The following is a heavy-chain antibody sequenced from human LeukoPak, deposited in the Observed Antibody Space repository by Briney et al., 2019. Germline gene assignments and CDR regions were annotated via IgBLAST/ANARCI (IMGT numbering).Heavy chain of an antibody. D-gene: IGHD3-10*01. J-gene: IGHJ5*02. CDR1: GASISSHY. Sequence: PSETLSLTCTVSGASISSHYWSWVRQSPGRGLEWIAYIYHSGDINYNPSLKSRVTISVDTSKNQVSLKLTSVTAADTAVYYCARGHYGLGPWGQGTLVTVS. CDR2: IYHSGDI. V-gene: IGHV4-59*11. CDR3: ARGHYGLGP.